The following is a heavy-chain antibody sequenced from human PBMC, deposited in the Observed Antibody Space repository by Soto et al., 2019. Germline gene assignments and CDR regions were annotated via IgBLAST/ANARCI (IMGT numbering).Heavy chain of an antibody. J-gene: IGHJ4*02. D-gene: IGHD3-10*01. V-gene: IGHV4-30-4*01. CDR1: GGSISSGDYY. CDR2: IYYSGST. Sequence: SETLSLTCTVSGGSISSGDYYWSWIRQPPGKGLEWIGYIYYSGSTYYNPSLKSRVTISVDTSKNQFSLKLSSVTAADTAVYYCARASYYYGSGSYYKRPLPDYWGQGTLVTVSS. CDR3: ARASYYYGSGSYYKRPLPDY.